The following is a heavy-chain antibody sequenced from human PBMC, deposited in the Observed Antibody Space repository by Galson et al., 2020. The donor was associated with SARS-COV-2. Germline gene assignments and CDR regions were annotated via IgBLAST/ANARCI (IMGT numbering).Heavy chain of an antibody. CDR3: ARDRHCPNGVFMFYGLDG. CDR1: GFTFTNYA. CDR2: ISASTSYN. Sequence: GESLKISCAASGFTFTNYAMSWVRQAPGKGPEWVSVISASTSYNYYADSVKGRFTISRDNAKGSLFLQMNSLRAEDTALYFCARDRHCPNGVFMFYGLDGWGHGATGIV. J-gene: IGHJ6*02. D-gene: IGHD2-8*01. V-gene: IGHV3-21*01.